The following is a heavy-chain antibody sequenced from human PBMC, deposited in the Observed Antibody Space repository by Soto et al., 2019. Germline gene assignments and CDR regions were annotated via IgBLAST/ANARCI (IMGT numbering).Heavy chain of an antibody. J-gene: IGHJ4*02. D-gene: IGHD5-18*01. V-gene: IGHV4-34*01. CDR1: GGSFSGYY. CDR2: INHSGST. Sequence: SETLSLTCAVYGGSFSGYYWSWIRQPPGKGLEWIGEINHSGSTNYNPSLKSRVTISVDTSKSQFSLKLSSVTAADTAVYYCARGRRHRIQLWLEWELLGGHYFDYWGQGTLVTVSS. CDR3: ARGRRHRIQLWLEWELLGGHYFDY.